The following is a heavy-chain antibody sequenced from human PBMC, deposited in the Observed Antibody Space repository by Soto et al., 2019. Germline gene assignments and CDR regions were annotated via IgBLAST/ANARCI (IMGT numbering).Heavy chain of an antibody. CDR2: IYTSGST. Sequence: SLTCTVSGGSISSYYWSWIRQPAGKGLEWIGRIYTSGSTNYNPSLKSRVTMSVDTSKNQFSLKLSSVTAADTAVYYCARGGAAAARGYYYYYGMDVWGQGTTVTISS. D-gene: IGHD6-13*01. V-gene: IGHV4-4*07. CDR3: ARGGAAAARGYYYYYGMDV. CDR1: GGSISSYY. J-gene: IGHJ6*02.